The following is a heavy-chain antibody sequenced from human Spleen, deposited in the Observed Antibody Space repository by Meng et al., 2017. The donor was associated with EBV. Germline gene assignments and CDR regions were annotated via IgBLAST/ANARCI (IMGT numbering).Heavy chain of an antibody. Sequence: QVQRQGSGPGLVQPSGTLSLTCAVSGDSVRNSNWWSWVRQTPGKGLEWLGEIFHSGTTNYNPSLKSRATISLDKPKNQFSLNLISVTAADTALYYCTRDIVGVTNFWGQGILVTVSS. D-gene: IGHD1-26*01. CDR2: IFHSGTT. V-gene: IGHV4-4*02. J-gene: IGHJ4*02. CDR1: GDSVRNSNW. CDR3: TRDIVGVTNF.